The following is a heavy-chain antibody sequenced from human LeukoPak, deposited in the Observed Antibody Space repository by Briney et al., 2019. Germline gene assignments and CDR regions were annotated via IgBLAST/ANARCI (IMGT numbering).Heavy chain of an antibody. CDR2: ISSSGSTI. CDR3: ARTLTTLSYYDFWSGYINWFDP. J-gene: IGHJ5*02. CDR1: GFTFSDYY. V-gene: IGHV3-11*04. Sequence: PGGSLRLSCAASGFTFSDYYMSWIRQAPGKGLEWVSYISSSGSTIYYADSVKGRFTISRDNAKNSLYLQMNSLRAEDTAVYYCARTLTTLSYYDFWSGYINWFDPWGQGTLVTVSS. D-gene: IGHD3-3*01.